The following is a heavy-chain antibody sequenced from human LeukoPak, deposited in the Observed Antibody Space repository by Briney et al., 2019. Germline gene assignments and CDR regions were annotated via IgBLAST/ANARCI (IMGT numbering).Heavy chain of an antibody. V-gene: IGHV4-39*07. Sequence: SETLSLTCTVSGGSISSSSYYWGWIRQPPGKGLEWIGSIYYSGSTYYNPSLKSRVTISVDTSKNQFSLKLSSVTAADTAVYYCASRGTVTTLRGVDYWGQGTLVTVSS. J-gene: IGHJ4*02. D-gene: IGHD4-17*01. CDR1: GGSISSSSYY. CDR2: IYYSGST. CDR3: ASRGTVTTLRGVDY.